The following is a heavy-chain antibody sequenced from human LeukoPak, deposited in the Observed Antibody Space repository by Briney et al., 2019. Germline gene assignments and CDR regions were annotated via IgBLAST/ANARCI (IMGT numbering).Heavy chain of an antibody. CDR2: IRYDGGNK. CDR3: AKDEVYCSGGSCYHY. CDR1: GFTFSSYG. Sequence: GGSLRLSCAASGFTFSSYGMHWVRQAPGKGLEWVAFIRYDGGNKYYADSVKGRFTISRGNSKNTLYLQMNSLRAEDTAVYYCAKDEVYCSGGSCYHYWGQGTLVTVSS. J-gene: IGHJ4*02. V-gene: IGHV3-30*02. D-gene: IGHD2-15*01.